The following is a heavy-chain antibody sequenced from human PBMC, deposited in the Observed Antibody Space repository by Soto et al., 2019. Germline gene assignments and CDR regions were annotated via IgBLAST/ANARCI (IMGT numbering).Heavy chain of an antibody. CDR1: GFTFSSYG. Sequence: QVQLVESGGGVVQPGRSLRLSCAASGFTFSSYGMHWVRQAPGKGLEWVAFIWDDGSNKYYADSVKGRFTISRDNSKNTLYLQMNSLRAEDTAVYYCARSQYSKGYYGMDVWGQGTTVTGSS. CDR3: ARSQYSKGYYGMDV. D-gene: IGHD6-6*01. J-gene: IGHJ6*02. CDR2: IWDDGSNK. V-gene: IGHV3-33*01.